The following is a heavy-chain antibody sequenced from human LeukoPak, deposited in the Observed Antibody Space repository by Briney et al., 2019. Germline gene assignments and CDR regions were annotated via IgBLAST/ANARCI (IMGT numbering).Heavy chain of an antibody. J-gene: IGHJ4*02. V-gene: IGHV4-34*01. CDR2: INHSGST. D-gene: IGHD2-15*01. CDR1: GGSFSGYY. Sequence: SETLSLTCAVYGGSFSGYYWSWIRQPPGKGLEWIGEINHSGSTNYNPSLKGRVTISVDTSKNQFSLKLSSVTAADTAVYYCARGYCSGGSCYSGGIFDYWGQGTLVTVSS. CDR3: ARGYCSGGSCYSGGIFDY.